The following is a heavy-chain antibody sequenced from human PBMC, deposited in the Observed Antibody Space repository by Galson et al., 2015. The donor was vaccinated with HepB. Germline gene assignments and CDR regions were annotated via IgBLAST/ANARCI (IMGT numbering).Heavy chain of an antibody. D-gene: IGHD3-22*01. CDR2: ISSSSSYT. Sequence: SLRLSCAASGFTFSDYYMSWIRQAPGKGLEWVSYISSSSSYTNYADSVKGRFTISRDNVKNSLYLQMNSLRAEDTAVYYCARVRYYDSSGYGDAFDIWGQGTMVTVSS. J-gene: IGHJ3*02. V-gene: IGHV3-11*06. CDR1: GFTFSDYY. CDR3: ARVRYYDSSGYGDAFDI.